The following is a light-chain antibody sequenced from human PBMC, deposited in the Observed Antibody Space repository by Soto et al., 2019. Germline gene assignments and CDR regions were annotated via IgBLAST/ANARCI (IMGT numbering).Light chain of an antibody. Sequence: QSALTKPDSVSGSPGQSITISCTGTSSDVGSYNLVSWYQQHPGKAPKLMIYEGSKRPSGVSNRFSGSKSGNTASLTISGLQAEDEADYYCCSYAGSSTYVVFGGGTKLTVL. CDR3: CSYAGSSTYVV. CDR1: SSDVGSYNL. CDR2: EGS. J-gene: IGLJ2*01. V-gene: IGLV2-23*01.